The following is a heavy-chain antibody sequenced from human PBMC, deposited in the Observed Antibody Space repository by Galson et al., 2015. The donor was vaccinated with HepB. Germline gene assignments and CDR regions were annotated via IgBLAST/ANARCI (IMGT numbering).Heavy chain of an antibody. V-gene: IGHV1-18*01. D-gene: IGHD1-14*01. CDR3: ARGRYDPSAPDL. CDR1: GYTFMQYG. J-gene: IGHJ5*02. Sequence: SVKVSCKASGYTFMQYGISWVRQAPGHGLEWMGWISAYNVNTNNAQNFQDRVTMTIDTSTTTVYMELRSLRSDDTAVYYCARGRYDPSAPDLWGQGTLVTVSS. CDR2: ISAYNVNT.